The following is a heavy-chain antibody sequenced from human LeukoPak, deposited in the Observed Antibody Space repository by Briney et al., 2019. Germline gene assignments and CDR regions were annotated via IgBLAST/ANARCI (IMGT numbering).Heavy chain of an antibody. CDR1: GFTFSNYA. V-gene: IGHV3-23*01. CDR3: ARRAGAYSHPYDY. J-gene: IGHJ4*02. CDR2: ITDSGDNA. Sequence: GGSLRLSCAASGFTFSNYAMIWVRKAPGKGLEWVSVITDSGDNAHHADSVEGRFTTSRDNSKNTLYLQMNSLRAEDTAVYYCARRAGAYSHPYDYWGQGTLVTVSS. D-gene: IGHD4/OR15-4a*01.